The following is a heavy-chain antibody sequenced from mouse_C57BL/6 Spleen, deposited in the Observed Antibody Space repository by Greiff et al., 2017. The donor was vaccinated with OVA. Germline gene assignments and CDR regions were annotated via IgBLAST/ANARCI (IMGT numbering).Heavy chain of an antibody. CDR3: TSSPYGNCFDY. J-gene: IGHJ2*01. CDR2: IYPGNSDT. CDR1: GYTFTSYW. Sequence: VQLQQSGTVLARPGASVKMSCKTSGYTFTSYWMHWVKQRPGQGLEWIGAIYPGNSDTSYNQKFKGKAKLTAVTSASTAYMELSSLTNEDSAVYYCTSSPYGNCFDYWGQGTTLTVSS. V-gene: IGHV1-5*01. D-gene: IGHD2-1*01.